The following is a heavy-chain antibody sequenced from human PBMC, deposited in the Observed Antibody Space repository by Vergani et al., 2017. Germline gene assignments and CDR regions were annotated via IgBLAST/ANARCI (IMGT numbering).Heavy chain of an antibody. V-gene: IGHV3-30-3*01. J-gene: IGHJ6*03. CDR2: ISYDGSNK. D-gene: IGHD3-3*01. CDR3: ARDSPYYDFWSGYYIDYYYYYYMDV. Sequence: QVQLVESGGGVVQPGRSLRLSCAASGFTFSSYAMHWVRQAPGKGLELVAVISYDGSNKYYADSVKGRFTISRDNSKNTLYLQMNSLRAEDTAVYYCARDSPYYDFWSGYYIDYYYYYYMDVWGKGTTVTVSS. CDR1: GFTFSSYA.